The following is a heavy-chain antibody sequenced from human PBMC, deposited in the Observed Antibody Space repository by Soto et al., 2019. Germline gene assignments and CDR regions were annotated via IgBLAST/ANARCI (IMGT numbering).Heavy chain of an antibody. J-gene: IGHJ4*02. Sequence: PSETLSLTSTVSGGSMSRYYWTWIRQPPGKGLEWIGFIHYGGGTVYNPALRSRVTVTVETSKKQFSINLSSVTAADTAVYYCAGALSGGVGAGFYESWGQGELVPVX. CDR1: GGSMSRYY. CDR3: AGALSGGVGAGFYES. CDR2: IHYGGGT. D-gene: IGHD1-26*01. V-gene: IGHV4-59*01.